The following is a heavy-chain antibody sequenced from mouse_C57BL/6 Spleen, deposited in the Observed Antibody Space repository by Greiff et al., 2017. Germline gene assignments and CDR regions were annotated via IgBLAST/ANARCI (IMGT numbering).Heavy chain of an antibody. CDR2: IYPGDGDT. Sequence: VKLMESGPELVKPGASVKISCKASGYAFSSSWMNWVKQRPGKGLEWIGRIYPGDGDTNYNGKFKGKATLTADKSSSTAYMQLSSLTSEDSAVYFCARRSYLYYFDDWGQGTTLTVSS. D-gene: IGHD5-5*01. J-gene: IGHJ2*01. CDR1: GYAFSSSW. V-gene: IGHV1-82*01. CDR3: ARRSYLYYFDD.